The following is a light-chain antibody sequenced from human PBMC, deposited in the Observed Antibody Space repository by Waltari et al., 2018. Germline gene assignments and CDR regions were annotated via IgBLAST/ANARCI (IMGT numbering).Light chain of an antibody. Sequence: QSVLTQPPSVSGAPGQGVTIPCTGSTSKIGAGHDVPWFQPLPGTAPKPLTHDDSNRPSGVPDRFSASKSGTSASLAITGLQADDEADYYCQSYDSSLNIYVFGTGTKVTVL. CDR3: QSYDSSLNIYV. V-gene: IGLV1-40*01. CDR2: DDS. CDR1: TSKIGAGHD. J-gene: IGLJ1*01.